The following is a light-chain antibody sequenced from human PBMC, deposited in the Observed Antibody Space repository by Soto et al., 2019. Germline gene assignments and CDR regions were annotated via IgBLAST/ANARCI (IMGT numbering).Light chain of an antibody. CDR1: SSDVGGYNY. J-gene: IGLJ1*01. CDR3: SSYTNINTRACV. CDR2: EVS. V-gene: IGLV2-8*01. Sequence: QSALTQPPSASGSPGQSVTISCTGTSSDVGGYNYVSWYQQHPGKAPKLIISEVSKRPSGVPDRFSGSKSGNTASLTVSGLQAEDEADYYCSSYTNINTRACVFGTGTKLNVL.